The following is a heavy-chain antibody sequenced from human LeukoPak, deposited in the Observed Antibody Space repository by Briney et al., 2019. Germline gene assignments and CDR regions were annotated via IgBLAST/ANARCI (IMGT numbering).Heavy chain of an antibody. D-gene: IGHD7-27*01. CDR2: INHSGST. CDR1: GGSFSGYY. CDR3: ARFRANWELKYYFDY. Sequence: KPSETLSLTCAVYGGSFSGYYWSWIRQPPGKGLEWFGEINHSGSTNYHPSLKSRVTIIVDTYKNQFSLKLSSVTAAHTAVYYCARFRANWELKYYFDYWGQGTLVTVSS. V-gene: IGHV4-34*01. J-gene: IGHJ4*02.